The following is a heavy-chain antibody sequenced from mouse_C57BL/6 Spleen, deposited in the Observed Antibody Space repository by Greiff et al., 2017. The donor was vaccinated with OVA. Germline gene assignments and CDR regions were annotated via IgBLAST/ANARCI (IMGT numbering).Heavy chain of an antibody. CDR3: ATNPYYYDYFDY. CDR2: ISSGSSTI. D-gene: IGHD1-1*01. CDR1: GFTFSDYG. J-gene: IGHJ2*01. Sequence: EVKLMESGGGLVKPGGSLKLSCAASGFTFSDYGMHWVRQAPEKGLEWVAYISSGSSTIDYADTVKGRFTISRDNAKNTLFMQMTSLRSEDTAMYYCATNPYYYDYFDYWGQGTTLTVSS. V-gene: IGHV5-17*01.